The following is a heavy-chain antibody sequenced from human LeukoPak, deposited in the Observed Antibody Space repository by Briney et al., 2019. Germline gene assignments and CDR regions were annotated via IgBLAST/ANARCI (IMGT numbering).Heavy chain of an antibody. V-gene: IGHV3-48*04. CDR1: GFIFSGQS. D-gene: IGHD6-13*01. CDR2: ISSSGSTI. Sequence: GGSLRLSCAASGFIFSGQSMNWIRQAPGKGLEWVSYISSSGSTIYYADSVKGRFTISRDNAKNSLYLQMNSLRAEDTAVYYCAGHSNWDWFDPWGQGTLVTVSS. CDR3: AGHSNWDWFDP. J-gene: IGHJ5*02.